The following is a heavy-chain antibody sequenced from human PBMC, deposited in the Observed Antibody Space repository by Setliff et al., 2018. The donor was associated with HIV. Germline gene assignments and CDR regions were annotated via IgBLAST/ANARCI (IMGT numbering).Heavy chain of an antibody. J-gene: IGHJ6*03. CDR1: GDSINSRPYY. CDR3: ARGRAGTRYYYYYMDV. V-gene: IGHV4-39*01. Sequence: SETLSLTCSVSGDSINSRPYYYGWLRQPPGKGLEWIGNVFYSGSTYYNPSLKSRVSMSIDTSKNQFSLKLSSVTAADTAVYYCARGRAGTRYYYYYMDVWGKGTTVTVSS. CDR2: VFYSGST. D-gene: IGHD6-19*01.